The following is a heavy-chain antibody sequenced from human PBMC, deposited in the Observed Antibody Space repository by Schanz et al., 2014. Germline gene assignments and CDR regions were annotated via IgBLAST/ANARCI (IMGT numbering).Heavy chain of an antibody. J-gene: IGHJ4*02. CDR1: GFTFGSYG. D-gene: IGHD4-17*01. CDR3: ARPRFDYGEVDY. Sequence: DVQLLESGGGLVQPGGSLRLSCAASGFTFGSYGMSWVRQAPGKGLEWVSALSGSGGSTYYADSVRGRFTISRDRFQNTLYLRMSSLRAEDTAVYYCARPRFDYGEVDYWGQGTLVTVSS. CDR2: LSGSGGST. V-gene: IGHV3-23*01.